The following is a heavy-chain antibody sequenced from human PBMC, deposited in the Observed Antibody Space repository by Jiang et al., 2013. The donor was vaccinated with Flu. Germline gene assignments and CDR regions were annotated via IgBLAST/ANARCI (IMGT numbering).Heavy chain of an antibody. J-gene: IGHJ4*02. Sequence: SGAEVKKPGASVKVSCKASGYFFTGFYIHWVRQAPGQGLEWMGWLNPDRSGTNYAQKFQGRVTMTQDTSISTAYMELSSLTSDDTAVYYCAREGAAAGTNWRGFDDWGQGTLVTVSS. D-gene: IGHD6-13*01. CDR2: LNPDRSGT. CDR3: AREGAAAGTNWRGFDD. V-gene: IGHV1-2*02. CDR1: GYFFTGFY.